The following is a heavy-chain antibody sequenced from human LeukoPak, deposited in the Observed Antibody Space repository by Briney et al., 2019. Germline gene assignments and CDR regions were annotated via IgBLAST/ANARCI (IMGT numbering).Heavy chain of an antibody. J-gene: IGHJ4*02. Sequence: GGSLRLSCAASGFTVSSNYMSWFRQAPGKGLEWVSVIYSGGSTYYADSVKGRFTISRHNSKNTLYLQMNSLRAEDTAVYYCARGQGSYYYDSSGYLDYWGQGTLVTVSS. D-gene: IGHD3-22*01. CDR3: ARGQGSYYYDSSGYLDY. V-gene: IGHV3-53*04. CDR2: IYSGGST. CDR1: GFTVSSNY.